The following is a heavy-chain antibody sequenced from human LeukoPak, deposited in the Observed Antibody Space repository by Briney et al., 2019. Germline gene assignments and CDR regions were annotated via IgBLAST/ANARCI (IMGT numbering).Heavy chain of an antibody. Sequence: ASVKVSCKASGGTFSSYAISWVRQAPGQGLEWMGGIIPIFGTANYAQKFQGRATITTDESTSTAYMELSSLRSEDTAVYYCARGGRPKSYCSSTSCFYNWFDPWGQGTLVTVSS. CDR2: IIPIFGTA. J-gene: IGHJ5*02. V-gene: IGHV1-69*05. D-gene: IGHD2-2*01. CDR1: GGTFSSYA. CDR3: ARGGRPKSYCSSTSCFYNWFDP.